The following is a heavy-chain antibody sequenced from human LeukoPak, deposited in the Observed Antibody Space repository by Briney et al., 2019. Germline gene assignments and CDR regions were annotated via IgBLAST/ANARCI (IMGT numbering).Heavy chain of an antibody. D-gene: IGHD6-13*01. V-gene: IGHV3-30*02. J-gene: IGHJ4*02. Sequence: GGSLRLSCTASGFTFSSYGMHWVRQAPGTGLKWVAFIRYDGSNKYYGDSVKGRFTISRDNSKSSLYLQMNSLRAEDTAVYYCARDSRQQFDYWGQGTLVTVSS. CDR2: IRYDGSNK. CDR3: ARDSRQQFDY. CDR1: GFTFSSYG.